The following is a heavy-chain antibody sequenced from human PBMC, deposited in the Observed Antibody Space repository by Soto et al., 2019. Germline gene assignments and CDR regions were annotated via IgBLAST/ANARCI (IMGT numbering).Heavy chain of an antibody. CDR1: GGSISSYY. D-gene: IGHD3-3*01. CDR3: ARGPITIFGVVQNWFDP. J-gene: IGHJ5*02. V-gene: IGHV4-59*01. Sequence: SECLSLTCTVAGGSISSYYWSWIRQPPGKGLEWIGYIYYSGSTNYNPSLKSRVTTSVDTSKNQFSLKLSSVTAADTAVYYCARGPITIFGVVQNWFDPWGQGTLVTVSS. CDR2: IYYSGST.